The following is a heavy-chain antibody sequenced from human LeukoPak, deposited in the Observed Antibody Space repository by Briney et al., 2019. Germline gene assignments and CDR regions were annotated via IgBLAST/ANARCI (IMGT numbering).Heavy chain of an antibody. CDR2: ISSSGSTI. J-gene: IGHJ4*02. CDR1: GFTFSSYA. V-gene: IGHV3-48*03. D-gene: IGHD2-2*01. CDR3: AREIKPAATFDY. Sequence: GGSLRLSCAASGFTFSSYAMHWVRQAPGKGLEWVSYISSSGSTIYYADSVKGRFTISRDNAKNSLYLQMNSLRAEDTAVYYCAREIKPAATFDYWGQGTLVTVSS.